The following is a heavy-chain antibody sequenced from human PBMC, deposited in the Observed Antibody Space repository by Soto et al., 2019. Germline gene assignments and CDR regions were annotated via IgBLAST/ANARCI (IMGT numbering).Heavy chain of an antibody. CDR2: MNPNSGNT. CDR1: GYTFTSYD. Sequence: ASVKVSCKASGYTFTSYDINWVRQATGQGLEWMGWMNPNSGNTGYAQKFQGRVTMTRNASISTAYMELSSMRSEDTAVYFCARGPINLSGTYYYYYYMDVWGKGTTVTVSS. V-gene: IGHV1-8*01. CDR3: ARGPINLSGTYYYYYYMDV. J-gene: IGHJ6*03. D-gene: IGHD1-1*01.